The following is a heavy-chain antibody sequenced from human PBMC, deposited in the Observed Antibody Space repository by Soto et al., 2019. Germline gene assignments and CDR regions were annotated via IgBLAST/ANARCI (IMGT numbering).Heavy chain of an antibody. CDR2: ITHDGSQK. J-gene: IGHJ4*02. Sequence: QVQLVESGGGVVQPGRSLRLSCGVSGFTFRSYARYWVRQAPGKGLEWVAVITHDGSQKYYADYVKGRFTISRDNSKNTLYLQMNSLREDDTAVYYCARDPFDYDSYIVPPPSRGFDYWGQGTLVTVSS. V-gene: IGHV3-30*04. D-gene: IGHD3-22*01. CDR1: GFTFRSYA. CDR3: ARDPFDYDSYIVPPPSRGFDY.